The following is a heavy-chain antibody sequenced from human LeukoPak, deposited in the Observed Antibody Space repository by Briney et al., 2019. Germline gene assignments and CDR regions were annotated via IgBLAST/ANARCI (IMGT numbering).Heavy chain of an antibody. CDR1: GGSISGGGYY. Sequence: SQTLSLTCTVSGGSISGGGYYWSWIRQHPGKGLEWIGYIYYTGSAYYNPSLKSRVTISVDTSKNQFYLKVSSVTAADTGVYFCARVPTTKGTRTFNPWGQGTLVTVSS. CDR3: ARVPTTKGTRTFNP. V-gene: IGHV4-31*03. D-gene: IGHD1-1*01. J-gene: IGHJ5*02. CDR2: IYYTGSA.